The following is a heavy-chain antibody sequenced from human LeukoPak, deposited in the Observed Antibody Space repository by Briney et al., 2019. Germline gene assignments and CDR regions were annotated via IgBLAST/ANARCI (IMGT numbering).Heavy chain of an antibody. V-gene: IGHV4-59*01. CDR3: ARSRSGYSYDHAAFDI. J-gene: IGHJ3*02. CDR1: GGSISSYY. CDR2: IYYSGST. D-gene: IGHD5-18*01. Sequence: SETLSLTCTVSGGSISSYYWSWIRQPPGKGLEWIGYIYYSGSTNYNPSLKSRVTISVDTSKNQFSLKLSSVTAADTAVYYCARSRSGYSYDHAAFDIWGQGTMVTVSS.